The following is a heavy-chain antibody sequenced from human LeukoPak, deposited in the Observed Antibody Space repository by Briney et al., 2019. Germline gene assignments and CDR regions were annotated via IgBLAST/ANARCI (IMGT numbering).Heavy chain of an antibody. J-gene: IGHJ4*02. V-gene: IGHV5-10-1*01. D-gene: IGHD3-22*01. CDR2: IDPSDSYS. Sequence: GESLKISFKGSGYSFTNYGISWVRQMPGKGLEWMGRIDPSDSYSNYGPSFQSHVTISADRSISTAYLQWRSLKASDTAMYYCARQLDYYDKRDYWGQGTLVTVAS. CDR3: ARQLDYYDKRDY. CDR1: GYSFTNYG.